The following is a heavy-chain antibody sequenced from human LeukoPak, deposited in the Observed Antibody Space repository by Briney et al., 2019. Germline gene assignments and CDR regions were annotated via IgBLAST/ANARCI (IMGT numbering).Heavy chain of an antibody. V-gene: IGHV4-34*01. CDR2: INHSGST. CDR1: GGSFSGYY. D-gene: IGHD6-13*01. CDR3: ARRIATAGDY. Sequence: SETLSLTCAVYGGSFSGYYWSWIRQPPGKGLEWIGEINHSGSTNYNPSLKSRVTISVDTSKNQFSLKLSSVTAADTAVYYCARRIATAGDYWGQGTLVTVSS. J-gene: IGHJ4*02.